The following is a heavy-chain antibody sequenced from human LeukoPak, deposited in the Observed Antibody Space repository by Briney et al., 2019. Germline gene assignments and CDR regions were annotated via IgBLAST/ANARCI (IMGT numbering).Heavy chain of an antibody. Sequence: GGSLRLSCAASGFTFSSYSMNWVRQAPGKGLEWVSSISSSSSYIYYADSVKGRFTISRDNAKNSLYLQMNSLRAGDTAVYYCATTYVWGSYRFDYWGQGTLVTVSS. CDR1: GFTFSSYS. CDR3: ATTYVWGSYRFDY. J-gene: IGHJ4*02. CDR2: ISSSSSYI. D-gene: IGHD3-16*02. V-gene: IGHV3-21*01.